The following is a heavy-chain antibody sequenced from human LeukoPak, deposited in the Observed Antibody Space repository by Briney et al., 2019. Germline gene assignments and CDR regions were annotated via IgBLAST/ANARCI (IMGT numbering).Heavy chain of an antibody. CDR1: GFTFSSYG. J-gene: IGHJ4*02. CDR3: GEDKWPTVTTSWVGY. CDR2: ISYDGRNK. D-gene: IGHD4-17*01. Sequence: GRSLRLSCAASGFTFSSYGMHWVRQAPGKGLEWVAVISYDGRNKYYADSVKGRFTISRDNSKNTLYLQMNSLRAEDTAVYYCGEDKWPTVTTSWVGYWGQGTLVTVSS. V-gene: IGHV3-30*18.